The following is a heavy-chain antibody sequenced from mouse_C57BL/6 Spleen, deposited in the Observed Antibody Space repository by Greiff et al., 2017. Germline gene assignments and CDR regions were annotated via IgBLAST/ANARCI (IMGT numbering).Heavy chain of an antibody. J-gene: IGHJ3*01. Sequence: DVQLQESGPGLVKPSQSLSLTCSVTGYSITSGYYWNWIRQFPGNKLEWMGYISYDGSNNYNPSLKNRISITRDTSKNQFFLKLNSVTTEDTATYYCARDTGTTVVWGQGTLVTVSA. CDR3: ARDTGTTVV. CDR1: GYSITSGYY. V-gene: IGHV3-6*01. CDR2: ISYDGSN. D-gene: IGHD1-1*01.